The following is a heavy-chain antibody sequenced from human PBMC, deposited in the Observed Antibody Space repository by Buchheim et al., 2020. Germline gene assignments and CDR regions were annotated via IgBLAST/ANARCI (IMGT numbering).Heavy chain of an antibody. Sequence: QVQLQESGPGLVKPSETLSLTCTVSGGSTSSYYWSWIRQPPGKGLEWIGYIYYSGRTNYNPSLKSRVTISVDTSKNPFSLNLSSVTAADTAVYYCARGADYFDYWGQGTL. V-gene: IGHV4-59*01. CDR3: ARGADYFDY. J-gene: IGHJ4*02. CDR2: IYYSGRT. CDR1: GGSTSSYY.